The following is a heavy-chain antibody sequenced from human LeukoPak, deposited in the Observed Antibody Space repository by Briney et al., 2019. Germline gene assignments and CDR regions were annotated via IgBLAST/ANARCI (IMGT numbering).Heavy chain of an antibody. D-gene: IGHD2-21*01. CDR2: IYYSGHT. V-gene: IGHV4-59*01. J-gene: IGHJ4*02. Sequence: SETLSLTCTVSGGSISGYYWSWIRQPPGKGLEWVGYIYYSGHTNYNPSLKSRVTISVDTSKNQFSLRLISVTAADTAVYYCAYIAGLRFDYWGQGVLVTVSS. CDR3: AYIAGLRFDY. CDR1: GGSISGYY.